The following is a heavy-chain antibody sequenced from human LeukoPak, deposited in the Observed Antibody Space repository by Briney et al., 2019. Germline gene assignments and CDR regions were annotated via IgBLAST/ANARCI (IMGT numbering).Heavy chain of an antibody. J-gene: IGHJ4*02. Sequence: ASVKVSCKASGYTFTCYYMHWVRQAPGQGLEWMGWINPNSGGTNYAQKFQGRVAMTRDTSISTAYMELSRLRSDDTAVYYCARFLERDYDRNDYWGQGTLVTVSS. CDR3: ARFLERDYDRNDY. V-gene: IGHV1-2*02. D-gene: IGHD3-22*01. CDR1: GYTFTCYY. CDR2: INPNSGGT.